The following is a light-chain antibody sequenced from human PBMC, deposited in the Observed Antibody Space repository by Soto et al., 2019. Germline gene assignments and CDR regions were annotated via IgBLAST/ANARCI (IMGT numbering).Light chain of an antibody. CDR3: QQRSNWPRTWT. J-gene: IGKJ1*01. Sequence: EIVMTQSPATLSVSPGERATLSCRASQSVGSDLAWYQQKPGQAPRLVIYDASNRATGIPARFSGSGSGTDFTLTISSLEPEDFAVYYCQQRSNWPRTWTFGQGTKVDIK. CDR2: DAS. CDR1: QSVGSD. V-gene: IGKV3-11*01.